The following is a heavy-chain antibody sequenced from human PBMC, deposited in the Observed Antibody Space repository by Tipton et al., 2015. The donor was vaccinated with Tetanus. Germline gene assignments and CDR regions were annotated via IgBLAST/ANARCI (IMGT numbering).Heavy chain of an antibody. V-gene: IGHV4-59*08. J-gene: IGHJ4*02. Sequence: LRLSCTVSGGSISSYYWSWIRQPPGKGLEWIGYIYYSGSTNYNPSLKSRVTISVDTSKNQFSLKLSSVTAADTAVYYCARHTNFWSGYYIVYWGQGTLVTVS. CDR3: ARHTNFWSGYYIVY. CDR2: IYYSGST. CDR1: GGSISSYY. D-gene: IGHD3-3*01.